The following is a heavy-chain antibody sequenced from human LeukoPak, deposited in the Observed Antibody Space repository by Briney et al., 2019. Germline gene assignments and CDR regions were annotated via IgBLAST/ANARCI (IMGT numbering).Heavy chain of an antibody. CDR1: GFPFGDFW. CDR3: ARATRGTIVVRQNYYYYMDA. J-gene: IGHJ6*03. D-gene: IGHD3-22*01. V-gene: IGHV3-7*01. Sequence: PGGSLRLSCVSLGFPFGDFWMTWVGKAPGKGLEWVASITLDATAKSFVDSVRGRFTIARHNENSSLFLQMHSLRPEDTAVYYCARATRGTIVVRQNYYYYMDAWGKATTVTVSS. CDR2: ITLDATAK.